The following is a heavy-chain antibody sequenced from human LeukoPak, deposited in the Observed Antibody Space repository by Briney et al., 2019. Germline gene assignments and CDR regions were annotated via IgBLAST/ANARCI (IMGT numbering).Heavy chain of an antibody. V-gene: IGHV1-18*01. J-gene: IGHJ4*02. CDR1: GYTFTSYG. CDR2: ISTYNGNT. D-gene: IGHD5-24*01. Sequence: ASVKVSCKASGYTFTSYGISWVRQAPGQGLEWMGWISTYNGNTNYAQKIQGRVTMTTETSTSTAFMELRSLRSDDTAVYYCARADQWDGYKYYFDHWGQGTLVTVSS. CDR3: ARADQWDGYKYYFDH.